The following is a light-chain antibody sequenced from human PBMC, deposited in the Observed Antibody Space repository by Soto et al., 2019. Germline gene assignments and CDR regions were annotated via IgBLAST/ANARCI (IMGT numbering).Light chain of an antibody. V-gene: IGLV2-14*03. CDR2: DVS. Sequence: QSALTQPASVSGSPGQSITISCTGTSSDVGAYNYVSWYQQHPGKAPKLMIYDVSHRPSGVSNRFSGSKSGNTASLTISGLQAEDEAVYYCSSYTRSSTLVVFGGGTKLTVL. CDR1: SSDVGAYNY. J-gene: IGLJ2*01. CDR3: SSYTRSSTLVV.